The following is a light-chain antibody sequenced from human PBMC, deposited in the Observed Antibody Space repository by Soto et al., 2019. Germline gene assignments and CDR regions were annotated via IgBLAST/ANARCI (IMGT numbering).Light chain of an antibody. V-gene: IGKV3-15*01. CDR3: QQYKDWPLT. CDR2: AAS. Sequence: EVVMTQSPATLSVSPGERATLFCMASQSVSSTLAWYQQKPGQAPRLLIYAASTRATGFPARFSGSGSGTEFTLTISSLQSEDFAVYYCQQYKDWPLTFGGGTKVDIK. J-gene: IGKJ4*01. CDR1: QSVSST.